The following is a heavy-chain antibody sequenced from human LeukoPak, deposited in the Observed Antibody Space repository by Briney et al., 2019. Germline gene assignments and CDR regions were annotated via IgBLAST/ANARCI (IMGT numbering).Heavy chain of an antibody. J-gene: IGHJ4*02. CDR1: GFTFTNAW. CDR3: TTDLGTYYHGSQRLIPIDY. V-gene: IGHV3-15*01. D-gene: IGHD3-10*01. Sequence: GGSLRLSCVDSGFTFTNAWMSWVRQAPGKGLEWIGRIKSKTDGETTNYAEPVRGRFTISRDDSKSAVYLQMNSLKIEDTAVYYCTTDLGTYYHGSQRLIPIDYWGQGTLVTVSS. CDR2: IKSKTDGETT.